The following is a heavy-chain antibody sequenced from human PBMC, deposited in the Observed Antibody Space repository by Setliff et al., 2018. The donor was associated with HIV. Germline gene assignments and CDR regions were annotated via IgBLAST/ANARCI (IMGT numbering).Heavy chain of an antibody. Sequence: PSETLSLTCSVSGGSISSGSYYWTWIRQPAGKGPEWIGHIYTNGYTNYNPSLKSRVTMSVDTSNNHFSLNLKSVAAADTAVYYCARDPLGYNWRRYFDFWGQGAVVTVSS. CDR1: GGSISSGSYY. D-gene: IGHD3-16*01. CDR2: IYTNGYT. CDR3: ARDPLGYNWRRYFDF. V-gene: IGHV4-61*09. J-gene: IGHJ4*02.